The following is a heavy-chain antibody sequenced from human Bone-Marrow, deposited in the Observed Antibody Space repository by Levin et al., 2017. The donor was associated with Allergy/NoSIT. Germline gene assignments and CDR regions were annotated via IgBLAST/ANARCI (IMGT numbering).Heavy chain of an antibody. D-gene: IGHD4-17*01. V-gene: IGHV3-48*01. Sequence: GGSLRLSCAASGFTFNMYAMNWVRQAPGKGLEWVSYISGRSTFIDYADSVKGRFTISRDNAKNSLFLQMNSLTADDTAVYYCARDHYGDDGDYFDYWGQGTLVTVSS. J-gene: IGHJ4*02. CDR2: ISGRSTFI. CDR3: ARDHYGDDGDYFDY. CDR1: GFTFNMYA.